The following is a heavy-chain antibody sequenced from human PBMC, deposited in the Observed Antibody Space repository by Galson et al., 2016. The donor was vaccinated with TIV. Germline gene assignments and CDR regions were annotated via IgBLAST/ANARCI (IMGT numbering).Heavy chain of an antibody. D-gene: IGHD5-18*01. Sequence: SLRLSCAASGFTFGSYAMNWVRQAPGKGLEWVSSIGGSGGSPYYADSVKGRFTISRDSSKNTVFLQMNSLRAGDTAIYYCAKDRQWIPSTLDHWGQGTLVTVSS. CDR2: IGGSGGSP. CDR1: GFTFGSYA. J-gene: IGHJ4*02. CDR3: AKDRQWIPSTLDH. V-gene: IGHV3-23*01.